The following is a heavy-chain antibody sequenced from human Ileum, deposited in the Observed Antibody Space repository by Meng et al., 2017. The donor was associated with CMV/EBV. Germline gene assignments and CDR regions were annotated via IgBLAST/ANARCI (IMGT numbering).Heavy chain of an antibody. CDR3: ARTGRFGSYYFDY. D-gene: IGHD3-10*01. CDR1: GGSISSYY. J-gene: IGHJ4*02. CDR2: VYSTGST. V-gene: IGHV4-59*01. Sequence: QVQLKESDPGLVKPSETLSLTGSVSGGSISSYYWSWIRQAPGKGLEWIGYVYSTGSTNYSPSLRSRVTISVDTSRNQFSLRLSSVTAADTAVYYCARTGRFGSYYFDYWGQGTLVTVSS.